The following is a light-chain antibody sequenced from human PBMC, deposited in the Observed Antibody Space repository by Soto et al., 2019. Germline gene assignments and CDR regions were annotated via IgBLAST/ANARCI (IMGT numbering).Light chain of an antibody. CDR3: QHYNNWPPWT. Sequence: EIVMTQSPATLSVSPGERATLSCRASQSVSSNLAWYQQKPGQAPRFLIYGASTRATGVPVRFSGSGSGTEFTLTISSLQSEDFAVYYCQHYNNWPPWTFGQGTKVEIK. CDR1: QSVSSN. J-gene: IGKJ1*01. CDR2: GAS. V-gene: IGKV3-15*01.